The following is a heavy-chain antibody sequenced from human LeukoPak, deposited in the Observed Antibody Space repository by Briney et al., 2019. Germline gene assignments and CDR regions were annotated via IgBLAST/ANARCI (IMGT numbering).Heavy chain of an antibody. J-gene: IGHJ3*02. CDR2: IIPIFGTA. D-gene: IGHD4-17*01. V-gene: IGHV1-69*01. CDR1: GGTFSSYA. CDR3: AREDGDYVVPYNAFDI. Sequence: SVKVSCKASGGTFSSYAISWVRQAPGHGLEWMGGIIPIFGTADYPQKFQGRVTITADESTSTAYMELSSLRSEDTAVYYCAREDGDYVVPYNAFDIWGQGTMVTVSS.